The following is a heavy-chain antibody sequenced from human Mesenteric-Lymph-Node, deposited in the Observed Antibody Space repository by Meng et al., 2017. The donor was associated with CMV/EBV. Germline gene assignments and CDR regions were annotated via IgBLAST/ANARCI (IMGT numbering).Heavy chain of an antibody. V-gene: IGHV4-59*01. CDR1: GGSISSYY. J-gene: IGHJ4*02. Sequence: GSLRLSCTVSGGSISSYYWSWIRQPPGKGLEWIGYIYYSGSTNYNPSLRSRVTISVDTSKNQFSLRLNSVTAADTAVYYCARSGDFYYDRSDYWGQGTLVTVSS. CDR2: IYYSGST. D-gene: IGHD3-22*01. CDR3: ARSGDFYYDRSDY.